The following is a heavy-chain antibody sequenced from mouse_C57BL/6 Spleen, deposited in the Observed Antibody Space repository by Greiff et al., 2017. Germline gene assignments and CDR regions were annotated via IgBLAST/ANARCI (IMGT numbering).Heavy chain of an antibody. CDR3: ARGPPYYYGSSYPYVDV. D-gene: IGHD1-1*01. V-gene: IGHV1-80*01. CDR2: IYPGDGDT. Sequence: VQLQQSGAELVKPGASVKISCKASGYAFSSYWMNWVKQRPGKGLEWIGQIYPGDGDTNYNGKFKGKATLTADKSSSTAYMQLSSLTAEDSAVYFCARGPPYYYGSSYPYVDVWGTGTTVTVSS. J-gene: IGHJ1*03. CDR1: GYAFSSYW.